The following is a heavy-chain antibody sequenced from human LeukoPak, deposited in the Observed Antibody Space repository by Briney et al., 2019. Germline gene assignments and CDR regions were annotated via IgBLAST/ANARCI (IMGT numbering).Heavy chain of an antibody. CDR1: GGSFSGYY. CDR2: INHSGST. J-gene: IGHJ4*02. CDR3: ARGQWLVSR. V-gene: IGHV4-34*01. D-gene: IGHD6-19*01. Sequence: SETLSLTCAVYGGSFSGYYWSWIRQPPGKGLEWIGEINHSGSTNYNPSLKSRVTISVDTSKNQFSLKLSSVTAADTAVYYCARGQWLVSRWGQGTLVTVSS.